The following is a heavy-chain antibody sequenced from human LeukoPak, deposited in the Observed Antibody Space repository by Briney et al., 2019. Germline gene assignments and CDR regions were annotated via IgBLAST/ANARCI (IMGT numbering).Heavy chain of an antibody. D-gene: IGHD3-16*01. J-gene: IGHJ4*02. Sequence: GGSLRLSCAASGFTFSTYGMHWVRQAPGKGLEWVTSISHDGSYKYYADSVKGRFTISRDNSKNTVYLQMNSLRAEDTAVYYCAKGTLVTAYYFDYWGQGTLVTVSS. V-gene: IGHV3-30*18. CDR1: GFTFSTYG. CDR2: ISHDGSYK. CDR3: AKGTLVTAYYFDY.